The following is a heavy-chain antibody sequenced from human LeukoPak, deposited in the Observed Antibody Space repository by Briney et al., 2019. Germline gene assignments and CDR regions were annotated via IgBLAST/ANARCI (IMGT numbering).Heavy chain of an antibody. CDR2: IIPILGIA. J-gene: IGHJ6*02. CDR1: GGTFSSYA. V-gene: IGHV1-69*04. Sequence: GASVKVSCKASGGTFSSYAISWVRQAPGQGLEWMGRIIPILGIANYAQKFQGRVTITADKSTSTAYMELSSLRSEDTAVYYCARENYTAKNYYGMDVWGQGTTVTVSS. D-gene: IGHD5-18*01. CDR3: ARENYTAKNYYGMDV.